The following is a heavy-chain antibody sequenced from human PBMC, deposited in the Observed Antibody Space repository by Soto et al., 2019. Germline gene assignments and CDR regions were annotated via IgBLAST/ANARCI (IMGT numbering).Heavy chain of an antibody. J-gene: IGHJ4*02. Sequence: EVQLLESGGGLVQPGGSLRLSCLASGFTFSSYAMTWVRQAPGKGLYWVSAINGDGGRTYYTDSVKGRFTISRDNSKNTLYLQMNSLGPEDTALYYCARRTGYNYFDYWGQGALVTVSS. CDR2: INGDGGRT. CDR3: ARRTGYNYFDY. D-gene: IGHD3-9*01. CDR1: GFTFSSYA. V-gene: IGHV3-23*01.